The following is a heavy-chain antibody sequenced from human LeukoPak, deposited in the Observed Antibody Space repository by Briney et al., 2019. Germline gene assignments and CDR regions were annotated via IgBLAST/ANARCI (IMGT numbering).Heavy chain of an antibody. D-gene: IGHD3/OR15-3a*01. CDR3: ARGLI. V-gene: IGHV4-39*05. J-gene: IGHJ2*01. CDR1: GDSISSSSYY. CDR2: IYYSVST. Sequence: ESPTLTCTVSGDSISSSSYYWGWIRQPPGKRLEWIGSIYYSVSTYYNPSLKSRVTISVDTSKNQFSLKLTSVTAADTAVYYCARGLIWSRDPGDSVS.